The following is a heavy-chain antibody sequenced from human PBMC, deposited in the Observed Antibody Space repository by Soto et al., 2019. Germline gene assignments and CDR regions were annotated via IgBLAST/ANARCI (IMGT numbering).Heavy chain of an antibody. Sequence: GGSLRLSCAASGFNFRGYSMNWVRQAPGKGLEWVSYISSSSSSIHYADSVKGRFTISRDNAKNSLYLQMNSLRAEDTAVYYCARDCYYYDSSGYCGRPGPWGQGTLVTVSS. D-gene: IGHD3-22*01. CDR2: ISSSSSSI. J-gene: IGHJ5*02. CDR3: ARDCYYYDSSGYCGRPGP. V-gene: IGHV3-48*01. CDR1: GFNFRGYS.